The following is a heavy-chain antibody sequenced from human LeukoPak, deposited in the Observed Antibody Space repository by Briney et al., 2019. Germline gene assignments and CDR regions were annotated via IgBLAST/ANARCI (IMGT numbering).Heavy chain of an antibody. J-gene: IGHJ6*02. CDR2: IYSGDTT. D-gene: IGHD5/OR15-5a*01. Sequence: GSLRLSCAASGFTVSSDYMSWVRQAPGKGLEWVSVIYSGDTTYYADSVKGRFTISRDNSKNTLFLQMNSLRAEDTAVYYCARSVAKVGHYYYYGMDVWGQGTTVTVSS. V-gene: IGHV3-53*01. CDR3: ARSVAKVGHYYYYGMDV. CDR1: GFTVSSDY.